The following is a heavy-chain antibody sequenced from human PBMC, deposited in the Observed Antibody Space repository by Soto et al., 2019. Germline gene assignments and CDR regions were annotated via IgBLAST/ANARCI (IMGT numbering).Heavy chain of an antibody. CDR3: AKVRGDIAGVEFLDY. D-gene: IGHD5-12*01. J-gene: IGHJ4*02. V-gene: IGHV4-59*08. CDR2: IYYSGST. CDR1: GGSISSYY. Sequence: PSETLSLTCTVSGGSISSYYWSWIRQPPGKGLEWIGYIYYSGSTNYNPSLKSRVTISVDTSKNQFSLKLSSVTAADTAVYYCAKVRGDIAGVEFLDYGGQGTRVPVSS.